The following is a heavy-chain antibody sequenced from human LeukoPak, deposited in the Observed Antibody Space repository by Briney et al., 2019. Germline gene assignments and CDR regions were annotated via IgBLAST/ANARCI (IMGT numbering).Heavy chain of an antibody. D-gene: IGHD2-2*01. CDR3: ARDLADNVVVPAASDAFDI. Sequence: SVKVSCKASGGTFSSYAISWVRQAPGQGLEWMGGIIPIFGTANYAQKFQGRVTITADESTSTAYMELSSLRSEDTAVYCCARDLADNVVVPAASDAFDIWGQGTMVTVSS. CDR2: IIPIFGTA. V-gene: IGHV1-69*13. J-gene: IGHJ3*02. CDR1: GGTFSSYA.